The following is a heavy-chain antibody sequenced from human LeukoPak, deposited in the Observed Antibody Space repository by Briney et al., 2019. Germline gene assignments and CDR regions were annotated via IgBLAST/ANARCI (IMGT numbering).Heavy chain of an antibody. CDR1: GGSISSSSYY. Sequence: PSETLSLTCTVSGGSISSSSYYWNWIRQPPGKGLEWIGSIYYSGSTYYNPSLKSRVTISVDTSKKQFSLKLISVTAADTAVYYCAKAPARWHTSGWPRVTGTESFQHWGQGTLVLVSS. CDR3: AKAPARWHTSGWPRVTGTESFQH. CDR2: IYYSGST. J-gene: IGHJ1*01. D-gene: IGHD6-19*01. V-gene: IGHV4-39*07.